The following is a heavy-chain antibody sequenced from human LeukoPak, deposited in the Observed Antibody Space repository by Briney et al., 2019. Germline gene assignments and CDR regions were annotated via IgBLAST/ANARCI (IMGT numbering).Heavy chain of an antibody. J-gene: IGHJ4*02. CDR1: GFTFSSYG. CDR3: ARTIVGATLGLFDY. V-gene: IGHV3-30*03. D-gene: IGHD1-26*01. Sequence: HPGGSLRLSYSASGFTFSSYGMHWVRQAPGKGLEWVAVISYDGSNKYYADSVKGRFTISRDNSKNTLYLQMNSLRAEDTAVYYCARTIVGATLGLFDYWGQGTLVTVSS. CDR2: ISYDGSNK.